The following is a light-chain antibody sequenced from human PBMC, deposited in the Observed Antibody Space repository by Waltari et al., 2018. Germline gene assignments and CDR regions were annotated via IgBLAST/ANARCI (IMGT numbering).Light chain of an antibody. V-gene: IGLV3-19*01. Sequence: SSELTQDPAVSVALGQTVRITCQGDSLRSYHARWYQQKPGQAPVLVIYGKTNRPSEIPDRFSGSSSGNTASLTLTGAQAEDEADYYCNPRDISVHHPVVFGGGTKLTVL. J-gene: IGLJ2*01. CDR3: NPRDISVHHPVV. CDR2: GKT. CDR1: SLRSYH.